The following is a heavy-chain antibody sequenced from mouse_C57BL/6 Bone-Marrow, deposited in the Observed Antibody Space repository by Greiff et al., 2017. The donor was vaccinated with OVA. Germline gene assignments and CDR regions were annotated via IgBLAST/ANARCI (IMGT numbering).Heavy chain of an antibody. D-gene: IGHD2-2*01. CDR1: GFTFSDYG. J-gene: IGHJ4*01. Sequence: DVMLVESGGGLVKPGGSLKLSCAASGFTFSDYGMHWVRQAPEKGLEWVAYISSGSSTIYYADTVKGRFTISRDNAKNTLSLRMASLQSEDTAMDYCARRLLWLRAYYYAMDYWGQGTSVTVSS. V-gene: IGHV5-17*01. CDR3: ARRLLWLRAYYYAMDY. CDR2: ISSGSSTI.